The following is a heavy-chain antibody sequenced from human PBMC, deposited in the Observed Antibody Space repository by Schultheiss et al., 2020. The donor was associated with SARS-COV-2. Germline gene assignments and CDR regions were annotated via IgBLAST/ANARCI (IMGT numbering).Heavy chain of an antibody. J-gene: IGHJ6*03. CDR3: ARDSHARYMDV. CDR2: VSWNGSRT. Sequence: GGSLRLSCATSGFTFSRHWMHWVRQDPGRGLEWVSGVSWNGSRTHYADSVKGRFIISRDNSKNTLYLQMNSLRAEDTAVYYCARDSHARYMDVWGQGTTVTVSS. V-gene: IGHV3-19*01. CDR1: GFTFSRHW.